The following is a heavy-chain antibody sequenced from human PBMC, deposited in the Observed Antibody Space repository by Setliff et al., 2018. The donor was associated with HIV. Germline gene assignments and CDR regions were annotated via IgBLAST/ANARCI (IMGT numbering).Heavy chain of an antibody. V-gene: IGHV3-7*03. CDR3: TNKPESFNSFEV. J-gene: IGHJ3*01. Sequence: GGSLRLSCAASGFTFSSYRMNWVRQAPGKGLEWVANINPDGSEEYYMGSVKGRFTISRDNAKNSLYLQMTGLRVDDTALYYCTNKPESFNSFEVWGQGTVVTVSS. CDR1: GFTFSSYR. CDR2: INPDGSEE.